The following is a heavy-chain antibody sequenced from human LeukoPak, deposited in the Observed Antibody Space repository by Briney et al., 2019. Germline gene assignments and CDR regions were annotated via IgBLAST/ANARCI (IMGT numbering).Heavy chain of an antibody. CDR1: GFIFSGHT. Sequence: PGGSLRLSCATSGFIFSGHTMNWVRQAPGKGPAWVSSISGSGDSTFYADSVKGRFTISRDNSKSTLYLQMNSLRAEDTAVYYCGRLAHNAWYAIDFWGQGTLVTVSS. D-gene: IGHD2-2*01. CDR3: GRLAHNAWYAIDF. J-gene: IGHJ4*02. V-gene: IGHV3-23*01. CDR2: ISGSGDST.